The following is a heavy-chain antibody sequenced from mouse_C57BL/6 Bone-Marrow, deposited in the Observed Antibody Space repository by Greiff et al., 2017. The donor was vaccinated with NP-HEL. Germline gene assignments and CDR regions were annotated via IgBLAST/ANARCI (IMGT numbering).Heavy chain of an antibody. Sequence: DVQLVESGGGLVQPGGSMKLSCVASGFTFSNYWMNWVRQSPEKGLEWVAQIRLKSDNYATHYAESVKGRFTISRDDSKSSVYLQMNNLRAEDTGIYYCTEGGSSDYWGQGTTLTVSS. D-gene: IGHD1-1*01. CDR2: IRLKSDNYAT. CDR1: GFTFSNYW. J-gene: IGHJ2*01. CDR3: TEGGSSDY. V-gene: IGHV6-3*01.